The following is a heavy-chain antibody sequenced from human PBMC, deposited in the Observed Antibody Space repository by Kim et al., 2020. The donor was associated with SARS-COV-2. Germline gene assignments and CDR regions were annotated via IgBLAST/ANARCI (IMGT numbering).Heavy chain of an antibody. D-gene: IGHD6-19*01. Sequence: GGSLRLSCAASGFTFSSYSMNWVRQAPGKGLEWVSSISSSSSYIYYADSVKGRFTISRDNAKNSLYLQMNSLRAEDTAVYYCARGSSGWRRKGFDYWGQGTLVTVSS. CDR1: GFTFSSYS. J-gene: IGHJ4*02. CDR2: ISSSSSYI. V-gene: IGHV3-21*01. CDR3: ARGSSGWRRKGFDY.